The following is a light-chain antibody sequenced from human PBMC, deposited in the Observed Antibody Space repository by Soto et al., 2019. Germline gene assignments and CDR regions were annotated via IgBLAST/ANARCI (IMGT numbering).Light chain of an antibody. CDR3: QQSFSTPLT. CDR1: QSISSY. CDR2: AAS. J-gene: IGKJ4*01. V-gene: IGKV1-39*01. Sequence: DLQMTQAPSSLSASVGDGVTITCRASQSISSYLNWYQQKPGKAPKLLIFAASSLQSGVPSRFSGSGSGTDFAFTISNLQPEDFATYFCQQSFSTPLTFGGGTKVDIK.